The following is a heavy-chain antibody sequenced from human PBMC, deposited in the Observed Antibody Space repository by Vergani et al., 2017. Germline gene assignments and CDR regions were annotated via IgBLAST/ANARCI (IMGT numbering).Heavy chain of an antibody. CDR2: ISAYNGNT. Sequence: QVQLVQSGAEVKKPGASVKVSCKASGYTFSTYGISWVRQAPGQGLEWMGWISAYNGNTNYPEKFQGRLTMTTDTSTRTAYMELRSLRSDDTAVYYCARVEQQRSKGWLDPWGQGTLVTVSS. CDR3: ARVEQQRSKGWLDP. J-gene: IGHJ5*02. D-gene: IGHD6-13*01. V-gene: IGHV1-18*01. CDR1: GYTFSTYG.